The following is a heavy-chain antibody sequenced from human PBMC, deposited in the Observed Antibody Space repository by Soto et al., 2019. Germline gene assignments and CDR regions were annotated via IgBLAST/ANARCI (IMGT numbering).Heavy chain of an antibody. CDR3: AREVVPRPHDAFDI. CDR2: IIPIFGTA. Sequence: GASVKVSCKASGGTFSSYAISWVRQAPGQGLEWMGGIIPIFGTANYAQKFQGRVTITADESTSTAYMELSSLRSEDTAVYYCAREVVPRPHDAFDIWGQGTMVTVSS. CDR1: GGTFSSYA. J-gene: IGHJ3*02. D-gene: IGHD2-15*01. V-gene: IGHV1-69*13.